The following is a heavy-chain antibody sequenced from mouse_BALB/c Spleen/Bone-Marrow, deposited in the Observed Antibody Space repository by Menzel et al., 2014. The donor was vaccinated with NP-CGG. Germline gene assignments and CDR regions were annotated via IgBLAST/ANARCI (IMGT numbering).Heavy chain of an antibody. CDR3: ARVGYGNYSYYFDY. CDR1: GFSLTGFG. CDR2: IWGDGNT. J-gene: IGHJ2*01. D-gene: IGHD2-1*01. Sequence: VKVEESGPGLVAPSQSLSITCTVSGFSLTGFGVNWVRQPPGKGLEWLGIIWGDGNTDYNSALKSRLTISKDSSKSQVFLKMTSLQTDDTARYYCARVGYGNYSYYFDYWGQGTTLTVSS. V-gene: IGHV2-6-7*01.